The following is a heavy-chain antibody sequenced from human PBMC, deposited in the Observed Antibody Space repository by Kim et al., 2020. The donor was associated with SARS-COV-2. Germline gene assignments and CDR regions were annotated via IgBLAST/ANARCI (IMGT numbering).Heavy chain of an antibody. D-gene: IGHD6-19*01. J-gene: IGHJ1*01. Sequence: GGSLRLSCAASGFTFSSYGMHWVRQAPGKGLEWVAVISYDGSNKYYADSVKGRFTISRDNSKNTLYLQMNSLRAEDTAVYYCARDRFEQWLVSGIQHWGQGTLVTVSS. CDR3: ARDRFEQWLVSGIQH. CDR2: ISYDGSNK. CDR1: GFTFSSYG. V-gene: IGHV3-33*05.